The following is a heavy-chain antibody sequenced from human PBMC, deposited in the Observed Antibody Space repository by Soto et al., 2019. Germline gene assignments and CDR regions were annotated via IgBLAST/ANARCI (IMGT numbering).Heavy chain of an antibody. D-gene: IGHD4-17*01. V-gene: IGHV1-69*04. CDR3: ARESGDYEAFDI. Sequence: SVKVSCKASGGTFSSYTISWVRQAPGQGLEWMGRIIPILGIANYAQKFQGRVTITADKSTSTAYMELSSLRSEDTAVYYCARESGDYEAFDIWGQGTMVTVSS. CDR1: GGTFSSYT. CDR2: IIPILGIA. J-gene: IGHJ3*02.